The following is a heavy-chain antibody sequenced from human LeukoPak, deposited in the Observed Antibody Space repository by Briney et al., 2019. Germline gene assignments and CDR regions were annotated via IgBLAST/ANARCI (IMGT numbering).Heavy chain of an antibody. J-gene: IGHJ4*02. CDR3: ARRGPNWAFFDY. Sequence: GGSLRLSLAASGFTFSIHAMSWFRQAPVKGLEWFSTISGSGDSTYYADSVKGRFTISGDNSKNTLYLQMNSLRAEDTAVYYCARRGPNWAFFDYWGRGTLVTVSS. CDR2: ISGSGDST. D-gene: IGHD7-27*01. CDR1: GFTFSIHA. V-gene: IGHV3-23*01.